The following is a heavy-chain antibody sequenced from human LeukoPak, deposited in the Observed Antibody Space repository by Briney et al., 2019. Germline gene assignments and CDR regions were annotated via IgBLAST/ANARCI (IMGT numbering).Heavy chain of an antibody. J-gene: IGHJ4*02. V-gene: IGHV3-23*01. CDR1: GLTFSSYV. D-gene: IGHD3-10*01. CDR3: AKGIYPDY. Sequence: GGSLRLSCAASGLTFSSYVMNWARQAPGKGLEWVSSISDSGGATYYADSVKGRFTISRDNSKNTLYLQMNSLRAEDTALYYCAKGIYPDYWGQGTLVTVSS. CDR2: ISDSGGAT.